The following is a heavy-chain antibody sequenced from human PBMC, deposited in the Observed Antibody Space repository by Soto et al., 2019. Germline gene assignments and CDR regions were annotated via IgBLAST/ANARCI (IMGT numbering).Heavy chain of an antibody. CDR1: GFTFSSYA. CDR3: AKVDDHCSESYTSGMDV. D-gene: IGHD1-26*01. Sequence: GGSLRLSCAASGFTFSSYAMNWVRQAPGKGLEWISGISGTGAGTYYADSVKGRFTISRDNSKNTLYLQMNTLRAQDTAVYYCAKVDDHCSESYTSGMDVWGQGTTVTVSS. CDR2: ISGTGAGT. V-gene: IGHV3-23*01. J-gene: IGHJ6*02.